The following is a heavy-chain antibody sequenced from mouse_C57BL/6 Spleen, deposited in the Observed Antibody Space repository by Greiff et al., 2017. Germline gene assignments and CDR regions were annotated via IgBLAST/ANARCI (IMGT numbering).Heavy chain of an antibody. J-gene: IGHJ4*01. V-gene: IGHV1-80*01. D-gene: IGHD1-1*01. CDR1: GYAFSSYW. Sequence: QVQLQQSGAELVKPGASVKISCKASGYAFSSYWMNWVKQRPGKGLEWIGQIYPGDGDTNYNGQFKGKATLTADKSSSTAYMQLSSLTSEDSAVYFCARDYGSSFYYAMDYWGQGTSVTVSS. CDR3: ARDYGSSFYYAMDY. CDR2: IYPGDGDT.